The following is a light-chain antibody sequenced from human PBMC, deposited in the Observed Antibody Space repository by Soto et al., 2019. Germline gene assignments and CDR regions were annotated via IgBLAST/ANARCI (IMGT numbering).Light chain of an antibody. CDR1: SSDVGGYNY. CDR3: SSYAGSSNV. J-gene: IGLJ1*01. Sequence: QSALTQPPSASGSPGQSVAISCTGTSSDVGGYNYVYWYQQHPGKAPKLMIYEVNKRPSGVPDRFSGSKSGNTASLTVYGLQAEDEADYYCSSYAGSSNVFGTGTKVTVL. CDR2: EVN. V-gene: IGLV2-8*01.